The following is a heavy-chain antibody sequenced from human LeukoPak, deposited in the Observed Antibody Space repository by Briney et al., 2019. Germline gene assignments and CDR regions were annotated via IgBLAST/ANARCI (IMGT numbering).Heavy chain of an antibody. V-gene: IGHV4-34*01. D-gene: IGHD2-2*01. Sequence: LETLSLTCAVYGGSFSGYYWSWIRQPPGKGLEWIGEINHSGSTNYNPSLKSRVTISVDTSKNQFSLKLSSVTAADTAVYYCARWVRGCSSTSCYESSFDYWGQGTLVTVSS. CDR1: GGSFSGYY. CDR2: INHSGST. J-gene: IGHJ4*02. CDR3: ARWVRGCSSTSCYESSFDY.